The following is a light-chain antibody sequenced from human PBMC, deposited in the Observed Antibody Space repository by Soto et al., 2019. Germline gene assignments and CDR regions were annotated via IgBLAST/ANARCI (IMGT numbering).Light chain of an antibody. Sequence: EIVLTQSPGTLSLSPGERATLSCRASQSVSSSFLGWYQQKPGQAPRLLIYGASSRATGIPDRFSGSGSGTDFTLTISRLEPEDFAVYYCQQYSSSPYTFGQGTKLEIK. CDR3: QQYSSSPYT. CDR2: GAS. V-gene: IGKV3-20*01. J-gene: IGKJ2*01. CDR1: QSVSSSF.